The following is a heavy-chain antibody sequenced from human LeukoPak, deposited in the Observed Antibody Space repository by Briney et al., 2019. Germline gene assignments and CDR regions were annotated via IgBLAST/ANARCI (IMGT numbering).Heavy chain of an antibody. D-gene: IGHD3-10*01. CDR2: ISYDGSNK. CDR1: GFTFSSYA. V-gene: IGHV3-30*04. J-gene: IGHJ4*02. Sequence: GRSLGLSCAASGFTFSSYAMHWVRQAPGKGLEWVAVISYDGSNKYYADSVKGRFTISRDNSKNTLYLQMNSLRAEDTAVYYCARVGRPWFREPRAYYFDYWGQGTLVTVSS. CDR3: ARVGRPWFREPRAYYFDY.